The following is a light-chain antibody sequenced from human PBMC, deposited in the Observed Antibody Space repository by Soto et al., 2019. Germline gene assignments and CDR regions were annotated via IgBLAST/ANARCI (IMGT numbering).Light chain of an antibody. CDR1: QSVGGY. Sequence: EIVLTQSPATLSLSPGERATLSCRASQSVGGYLDWYQQKPGQAPRLLIYDASNRASGIPARFIGSGSGTDFSRTISSLEPEDLAVYYCHQRSNWPPLPFGGGTKVEIK. J-gene: IGKJ4*01. CDR2: DAS. CDR3: HQRSNWPPLP. V-gene: IGKV3-11*01.